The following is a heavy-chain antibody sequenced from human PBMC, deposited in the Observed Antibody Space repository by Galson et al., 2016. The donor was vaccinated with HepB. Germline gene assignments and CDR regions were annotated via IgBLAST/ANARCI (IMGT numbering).Heavy chain of an antibody. CDR2: IYWDYDR. Sequence: PALVKPTQTLTLTCTFSGFSLSTSGMGVGWIRQPPGKALEWLALIYWDYDRRYSPSLESRLAITKDTSKNQVVLTMTNMDPVDTGTYYCAHPSYSSGRHWDYWGPGTLVTVSS. D-gene: IGHD6-19*01. CDR3: AHPSYSSGRHWDY. V-gene: IGHV2-5*02. J-gene: IGHJ4*02. CDR1: GFSLSTSGMG.